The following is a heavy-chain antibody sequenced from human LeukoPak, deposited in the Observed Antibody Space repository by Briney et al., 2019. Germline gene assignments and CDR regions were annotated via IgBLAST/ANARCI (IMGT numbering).Heavy chain of an antibody. D-gene: IGHD2-2*01. V-gene: IGHV4-34*01. CDR3: ASLWPYQLSAFDI. CDR1: GGSFSGYY. CDR2: INHSGST. J-gene: IGHJ3*02. Sequence: PSETPSLTCAVYGGSFSGYYWSWIRQPPGKGLEWIGEINHSGSTNYNPSLKSRVTISVDTSKNQFSLKLSSVTAADTAVYYCASLWPYQLSAFDIWGQGTTVTVSS.